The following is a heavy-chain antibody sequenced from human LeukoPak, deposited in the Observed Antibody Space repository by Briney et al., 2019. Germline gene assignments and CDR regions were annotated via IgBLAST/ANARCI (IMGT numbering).Heavy chain of an antibody. Sequence: SETLSLTCAVYGGSFSGYYWSWIRQPPGKGLEWIGEINHSGSTNYNPSLKSRVTISVDTSKNQFSLKLSSVTAADTAVYYCARGGRYYYGSGSTNWFDPWGQGTLVTVSS. V-gene: IGHV4-34*01. J-gene: IGHJ5*02. CDR2: INHSGST. CDR1: GGSFSGYY. CDR3: ARGGRYYYGSGSTNWFDP. D-gene: IGHD3-10*01.